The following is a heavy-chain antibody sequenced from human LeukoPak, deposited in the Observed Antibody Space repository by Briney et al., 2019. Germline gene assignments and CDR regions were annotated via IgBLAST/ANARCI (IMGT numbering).Heavy chain of an antibody. CDR3: ARGRRSSGWPDY. Sequence: GGSLRLSCAASGFTFSSYGMHWVRQAPGKGLEWVAFIRYDGSNKYYADSVKGRFTISRDNSKNTLYLQMNSLRAEDTAVYYCARGRRSSGWPDYWGQGTLVTVSS. CDR1: GFTFSSYG. D-gene: IGHD6-19*01. V-gene: IGHV3-30*02. CDR2: IRYDGSNK. J-gene: IGHJ4*02.